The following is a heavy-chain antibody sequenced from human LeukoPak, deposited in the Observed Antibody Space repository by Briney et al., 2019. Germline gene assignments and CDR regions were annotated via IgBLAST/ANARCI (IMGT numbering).Heavy chain of an antibody. CDR3: VKGTTGYFDY. V-gene: IGHV3-64D*06. CDR1: GFTFSSYA. D-gene: IGHD4-17*01. J-gene: IGHJ4*02. CDR2: ISSNGGST. Sequence: GGSLRLSCSASGFTFSSYAMHWVRQAPGKGLQYVSAISSNGGSTYYADSVKGRFTISRDNSKNTLYLQMSSLRAEDTAVYYCVKGTTGYFDYWGQGTLVTVSS.